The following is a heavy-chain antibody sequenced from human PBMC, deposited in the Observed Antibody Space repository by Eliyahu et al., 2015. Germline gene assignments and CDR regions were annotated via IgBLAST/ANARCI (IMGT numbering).Heavy chain of an antibody. CDR3: ARAVDTSGYYERLDF. J-gene: IGHJ4*02. D-gene: IGHD3-22*01. CDR2: IYSGGSR. Sequence: GKGLEWVSVIYSGGSRHYADSVKGRFTISRDNSKNTLFLHMTSLRPEDTAVYYCARAVDTSGYYERLDFWGQGTLVTVSS. V-gene: IGHV3-66*02.